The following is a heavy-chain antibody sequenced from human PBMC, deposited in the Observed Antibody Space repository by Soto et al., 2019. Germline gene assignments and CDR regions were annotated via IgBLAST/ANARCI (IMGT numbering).Heavy chain of an antibody. CDR3: ARTYYYDSSGYRYFDL. V-gene: IGHV3-53*01. Sequence: EVQLVQSGAEVKKPGESLKISCAASGFTVSSNYMSWVRQAPGKGLEWVSVIYSGSSTYHADSVKGRFTISRDNSKNTLYLQMNSLRAEDTAVYYCARTYYYDSSGYRYFDLWGRGTLVTVSS. CDR2: IYSGSST. CDR1: GFTVSSNY. D-gene: IGHD3-22*01. J-gene: IGHJ2*01.